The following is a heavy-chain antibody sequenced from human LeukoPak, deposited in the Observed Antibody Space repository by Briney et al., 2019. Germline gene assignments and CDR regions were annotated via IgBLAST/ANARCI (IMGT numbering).Heavy chain of an antibody. CDR3: ARERVGATALGYYYYMDV. Sequence: PGGSLRLSXAASGFTFSSYSMNWVRQAPGKGLEWVSSISSSSSYIYYADSVKGRFTISRDNAKNSLYLQMNSLRAEDTAVYYCARERVGATALGYYYYMDVWGKGTTVTVSS. CDR1: GFTFSSYS. D-gene: IGHD1-26*01. CDR2: ISSSSSYI. J-gene: IGHJ6*03. V-gene: IGHV3-21*01.